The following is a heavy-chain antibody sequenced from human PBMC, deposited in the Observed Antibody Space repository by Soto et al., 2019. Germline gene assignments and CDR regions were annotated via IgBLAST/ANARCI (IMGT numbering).Heavy chain of an antibody. V-gene: IGHV3-15*01. Sequence: GSLVLPCAAPGFTFSNAWMSWVRQAPGKGLEWVGRIKSKTDGGTTDYAAPVKGRFTISRDDSKNTLYLQMNSLKTEDTAVYYCTNSQVTVTSLHDAFDIWGQGTTVTV. CDR3: TNSQVTVTSLHDAFDI. CDR2: IKSKTDGGTT. J-gene: IGHJ3*02. CDR1: GFTFSNAW. D-gene: IGHD4-17*01.